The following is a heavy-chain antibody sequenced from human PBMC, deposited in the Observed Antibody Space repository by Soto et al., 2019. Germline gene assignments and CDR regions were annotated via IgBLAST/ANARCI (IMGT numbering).Heavy chain of an antibody. V-gene: IGHV4-59*01. Sequence: PSETLSLTCTVSGGSISSYYWSWIRQPPGKGLEWIGYIYYSGSTNYNPSLKSRVTISVDTSKNQFSLKLSSVTAADTAVYYCARDHVYAGYTWFDPWSQGTLVTVSS. CDR1: GGSISSYY. J-gene: IGHJ5*02. CDR3: ARDHVYAGYTWFDP. D-gene: IGHD3-9*01. CDR2: IYYSGST.